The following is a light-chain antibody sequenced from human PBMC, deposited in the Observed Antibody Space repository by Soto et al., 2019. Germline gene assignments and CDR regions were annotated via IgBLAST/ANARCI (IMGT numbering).Light chain of an antibody. V-gene: IGKV4-1*01. Sequence: EIVMTQSPDSLAVSLGERATINCKSSQSIFYSSNNKNYLAWYQQKPGQPPKLLIYWASTRDSGVPDRFSGSGSATDFTLTISSLQAEDEAVYYCQQYFSTPDTFGQGTRLEI. CDR1: QSIFYSSNNKNY. J-gene: IGKJ2*01. CDR3: QQYFSTPDT. CDR2: WAS.